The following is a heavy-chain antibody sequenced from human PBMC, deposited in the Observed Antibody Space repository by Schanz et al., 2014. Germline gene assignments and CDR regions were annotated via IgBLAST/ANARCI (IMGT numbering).Heavy chain of an antibody. CDR2: ISTGGGNT. V-gene: IGHV3-23*04. J-gene: IGHJ5*02. D-gene: IGHD1-26*01. CDR3: VKVVASGPTTGPFDP. CDR1: GFAFSAYS. Sequence: EVQLVESGGGLVKPGGSLRLSCAASGFAFSAYSMNWVRQAPGKGLEWVSAISTGGGNTYYTDSVKGRFTISRDNSRNTLYLQMSSLRAEDTAVYYCVKVVASGPTTGPFDPWGQGTLVTVSS.